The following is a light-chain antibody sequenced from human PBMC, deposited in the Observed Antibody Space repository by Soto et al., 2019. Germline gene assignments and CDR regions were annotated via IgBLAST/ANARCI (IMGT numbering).Light chain of an antibody. J-gene: IGKJ2*01. CDR2: LGS. CDR3: MQALQTPYT. Sequence: DIVMNQSPLSLPVTPGEPASISCTSSQSLLHSSGYNYLDWYLQKPGQSPQLLIYLGSTRASGVPDRFSGRGSGTDFTLRISRVEAEDVGVYYCMQALQTPYTFGQRTKLEIK. V-gene: IGKV2-28*01. CDR1: QSLLHSSGYNY.